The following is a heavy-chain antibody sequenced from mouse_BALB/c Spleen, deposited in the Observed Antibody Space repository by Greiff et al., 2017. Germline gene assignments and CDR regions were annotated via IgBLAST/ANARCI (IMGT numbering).Heavy chain of an antibody. D-gene: IGHD1-1*01. V-gene: IGHV5-4*02. CDR2: ISDGGSYT. Sequence: EVMLVESGGGLVKPGGSLKLSCAASGFTFSDYYMDWVRQTPEKRLEWVATISDGGSYTYYPDSVKGRFTISRDNAKNNLYLQMSSLKSEDTAMYYCARGSSSFAYWGQGTLVTVSA. CDR1: GFTFSDYY. J-gene: IGHJ3*01. CDR3: ARGSSSFAY.